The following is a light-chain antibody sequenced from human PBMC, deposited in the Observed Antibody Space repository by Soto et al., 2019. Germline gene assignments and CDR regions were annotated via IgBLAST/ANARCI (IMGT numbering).Light chain of an antibody. CDR1: QSLVHSDGSTY. CDR2: KVS. Sequence: DVVMTQSPLSLPVTLGQPASISCRSSQSLVHSDGSTYLNWFQQRPGQSPRRLIHKVSNRDSGVPDRFSGSESGTDFTLKISRVEAEDVGFYSCMPGTHWPRTFGQGTKVEIK. V-gene: IGKV2-30*02. CDR3: MPGTHWPRT. J-gene: IGKJ1*01.